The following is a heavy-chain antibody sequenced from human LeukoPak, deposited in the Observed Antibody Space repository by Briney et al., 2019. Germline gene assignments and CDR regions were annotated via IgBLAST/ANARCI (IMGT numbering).Heavy chain of an antibody. CDR1: GFSFSAFE. Sequence: PGGSLRLSCAASGFSFSAFEMNWVRQAPGKGLEWVSYIIRSAGSTTYYADSVKGRFTISRDNAKNSLFLQMNSLRVEDTALYYCARNGGNSNWYFDLWGRGTLVTVSS. CDR3: ARNGGNSNWYFDL. D-gene: IGHD4-23*01. CDR2: IIRSAGSTT. V-gene: IGHV3-48*03. J-gene: IGHJ2*01.